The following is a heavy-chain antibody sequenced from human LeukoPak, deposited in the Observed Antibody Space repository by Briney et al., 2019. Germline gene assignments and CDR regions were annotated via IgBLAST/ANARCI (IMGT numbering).Heavy chain of an antibody. CDR2: INPSGGST. CDR1: GYTFSSYY. CDR3: ARGLPGRVHDNSKRGLFDP. J-gene: IGHJ5*02. Sequence: ASVKVSCKASGYTFSSYYMHWVRQAPGQGLEWLGIINPSGGSTSYAQKFQSRFTMTRDTSTTTVYMDLSSLRSEDTAMYYCARGLPGRVHDNSKRGLFDPWGQGTLVTVSS. D-gene: IGHD3-22*01. V-gene: IGHV1-46*01.